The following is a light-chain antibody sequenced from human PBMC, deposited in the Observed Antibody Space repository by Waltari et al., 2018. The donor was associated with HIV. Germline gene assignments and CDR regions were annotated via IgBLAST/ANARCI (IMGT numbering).Light chain of an antibody. CDR2: FTSDGSH. CDR1: SGHNNYD. J-gene: IGLJ2*01. V-gene: IGLV4-69*01. Sequence: QLVLTQSPSASASLGASVKLTCTLSSGHNNYDIAWHRQQPEKGPRYLMNFTSDGSHSKGHGLPDLFSGSSPVAERYLTISRLQSEDEADYYCQTWCAGGIQVFGGGTKLTVL. CDR3: QTWCAGGIQV.